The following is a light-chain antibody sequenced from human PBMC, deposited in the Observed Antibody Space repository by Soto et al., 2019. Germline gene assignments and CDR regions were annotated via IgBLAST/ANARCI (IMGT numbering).Light chain of an antibody. V-gene: IGLV1-44*01. J-gene: IGLJ3*02. Sequence: QSVLTQPPSASGTSGQRVIISCSGSSSNLGSNSGNWYQQLPGTAPKLLIYNTYQRPLGVPDRFSGSKSGTSASLAISGLQSEDEGDYFCAAWDDSLNGPVFGGGTKVTVL. CDR3: AAWDDSLNGPV. CDR2: NTY. CDR1: SSNLGSNS.